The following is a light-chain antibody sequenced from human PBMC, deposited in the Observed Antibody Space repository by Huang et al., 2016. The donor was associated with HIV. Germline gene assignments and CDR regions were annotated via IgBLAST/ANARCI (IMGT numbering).Light chain of an antibody. CDR1: QSVSSN. CDR3: QQYDNGPIA. Sequence: EIVMTQSPATLSVSPGERATLSCRASQSVSSNLAWYQQKHGQAPRLLIYGASTRVTGFPARFSGSGSGTEFTLTISSLQSEDFAVYYCQQYDNGPIAFGQGTRLEI. CDR2: GAS. V-gene: IGKV3-15*01. J-gene: IGKJ5*01.